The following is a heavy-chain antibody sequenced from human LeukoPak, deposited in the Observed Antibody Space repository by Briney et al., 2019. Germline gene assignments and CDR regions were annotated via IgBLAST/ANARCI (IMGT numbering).Heavy chain of an antibody. CDR1: RFTFNSYA. D-gene: IGHD2/OR15-2a*01. CDR3: AKGINSFFFDY. CDR2: IGGSNGIT. J-gene: IGHJ4*02. V-gene: IGHV3-23*01. Sequence: GGSLRLSCAASRFTFNSYAMSWVRQAPGKGLEWVSVIGGSNGITFYVGSVKGRFTISRDNSKDTLYLQMNSLRAEDTAVYYCAKGINSFFFDYWDRGTLVTVSS.